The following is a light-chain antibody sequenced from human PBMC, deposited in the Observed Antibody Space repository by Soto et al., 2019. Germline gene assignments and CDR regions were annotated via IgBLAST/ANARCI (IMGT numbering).Light chain of an antibody. Sequence: QSALSQPPSVSAAPGQKVTISCSASNSGIGNNFVSWYQHLPGAAPKLLIFENDKRPSGIPDRLSGSRSATSATLDITGLQTGDEADYYCGTWHNILSAYVIGTGNKVTVL. CDR2: END. J-gene: IGLJ1*01. V-gene: IGLV1-51*01. CDR3: GTWHNILSAYV. CDR1: NSGIGNNF.